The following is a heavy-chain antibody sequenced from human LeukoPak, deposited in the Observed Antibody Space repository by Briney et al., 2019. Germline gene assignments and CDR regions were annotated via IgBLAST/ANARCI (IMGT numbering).Heavy chain of an antibody. D-gene: IGHD6-6*01. Sequence: SETLSLTCTVSGGSMSSYFWSWIRQPLGKGLEWIGYIYYSGSTNYNPSLQSRVTISVDTSKNQFSLKLSSVTAADTAVYYCASSGGVAARRGYFSYWGQGTLVTVSS. CDR3: ASSGGVAARRGYFSY. J-gene: IGHJ4*02. CDR1: GGSMSSYF. CDR2: IYYSGST. V-gene: IGHV4-59*01.